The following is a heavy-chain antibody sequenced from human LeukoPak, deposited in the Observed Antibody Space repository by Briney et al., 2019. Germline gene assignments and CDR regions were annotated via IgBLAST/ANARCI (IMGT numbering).Heavy chain of an antibody. CDR2: ISSCSSTI. CDR1: GLTFSTYS. D-gene: IGHD2-2*01. CDR3: ARDLQLLWAGVY. Sequence: PGGSLRLSCAASGLTFSTYSMNWVRQAPGKGLEWVSYISSCSSTIYYADSVKGRFTISRDNAKNSLYLQMNSLRAEDTAVYYCARDLQLLWAGVYWGQGTLVTVSS. J-gene: IGHJ4*02. V-gene: IGHV3-48*01.